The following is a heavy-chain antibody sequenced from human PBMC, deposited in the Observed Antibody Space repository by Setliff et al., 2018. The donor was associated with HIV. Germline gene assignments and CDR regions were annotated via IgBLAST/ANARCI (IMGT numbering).Heavy chain of an antibody. CDR3: ARFDVTPMTTRDY. CDR2: FYYSGST. V-gene: IGHV4-39*01. Sequence: SETLSLTCTVSGDSISRSRYYWGWIRQPQGKGLEWIGSFYYSGSTSYNPSLKSRVTISGDTSKNQVSLRLSSVTAADTAVYYCARFDVTPMTTRDYWGQGTQVTVSS. D-gene: IGHD4-17*01. J-gene: IGHJ4*02. CDR1: GDSISRSRYY.